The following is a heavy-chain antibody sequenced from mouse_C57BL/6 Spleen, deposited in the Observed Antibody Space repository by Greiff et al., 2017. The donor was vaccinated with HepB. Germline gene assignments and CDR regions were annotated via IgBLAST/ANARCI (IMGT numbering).Heavy chain of an antibody. CDR2: INYDGSST. Sequence: EVQVVESEGGLVQPGSSMKLSCTASGFTFSDYYMAWVRQVPEKGLEWVANINYDGSSTYYLDSLKSRFIISRDNAKNILYLQMSSLKSEDTATYYWARDYGSSYVGYFDVWGTGTTVTVSS. V-gene: IGHV5-16*01. CDR1: GFTFSDYY. CDR3: ARDYGSSYVGYFDV. J-gene: IGHJ1*03. D-gene: IGHD1-1*01.